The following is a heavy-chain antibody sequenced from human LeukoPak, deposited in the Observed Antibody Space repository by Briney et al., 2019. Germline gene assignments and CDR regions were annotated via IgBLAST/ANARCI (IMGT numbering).Heavy chain of an antibody. D-gene: IGHD5-24*01. J-gene: IGHJ4*02. CDR1: GFTFSSYA. CDR3: AKRDGYNSNPLKN. V-gene: IGHV3-23*01. CDR2: ISGSGSST. Sequence: GGSLRLSCAASGFTFSSYAMSWVRQAPGKGLEWVSAISGSGSSTYYADSVKGRFTISRDNSKNTLYLQMNSLRAEDTALYYCAKRDGYNSNPLKNWGQGTLVTVSS.